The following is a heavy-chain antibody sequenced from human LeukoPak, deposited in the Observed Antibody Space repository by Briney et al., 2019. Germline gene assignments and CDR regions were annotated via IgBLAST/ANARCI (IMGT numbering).Heavy chain of an antibody. CDR3: ARSQYYYDSSGYYDHDFDY. CDR2: INPNSGGT. V-gene: IGHV1-2*02. CDR1: GYTFTGYY. J-gene: IGHJ4*02. Sequence: ASVKVSCKASGYTFTGYYMHWVRQAPGQGLEWMGWINPNSGGTNYAQKFQGRVTMTRDTSISTAYMELSRLRSEDTAVYYCARSQYYYDSSGYYDHDFDYWGQGTLVTVSS. D-gene: IGHD3-22*01.